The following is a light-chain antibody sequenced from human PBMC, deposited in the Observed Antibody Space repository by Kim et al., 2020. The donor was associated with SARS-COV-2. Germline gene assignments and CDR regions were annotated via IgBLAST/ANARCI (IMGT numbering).Light chain of an antibody. J-gene: IGKJ4*01. V-gene: IGKV3-20*01. CDR3: QQYETLPLA. CDR1: QSVSVSY. Sequence: ETVLTQFPGTLSLSPGETATLSCRASQSVSVSYLAWYQKKTGQPPRFLIYGTSSRAAGIPDRFRGSGFGTDFTLTISGLEPEDFAVYFCQQYETLPLAFGGGTKLEI. CDR2: GTS.